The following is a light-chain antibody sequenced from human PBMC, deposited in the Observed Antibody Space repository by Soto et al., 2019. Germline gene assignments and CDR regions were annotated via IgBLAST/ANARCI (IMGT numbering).Light chain of an antibody. J-gene: IGLJ3*02. CDR3: ATRDNSLSLWV. V-gene: IGLV1-47*02. Sequence: QSVLTQPPSASGTPGQRVTISCSGSGSNIGTNYVYWYKQLPGTAPKLLIYCNDQRPSGVPDRLSGSKSGTSASLAISGLRSEDEADYYCATRDNSLSLWVFGGGTKFTVL. CDR1: GSNIGTNY. CDR2: CND.